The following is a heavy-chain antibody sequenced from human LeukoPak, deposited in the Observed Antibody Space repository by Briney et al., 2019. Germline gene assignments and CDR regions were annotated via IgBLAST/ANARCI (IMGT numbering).Heavy chain of an antibody. D-gene: IGHD3-16*01. CDR1: GYTFTGYY. Sequence: ASVKVSCRASGYTFTGYYIHWVRQAPGQGLEWMGCINPNSGGTNYAQRFQGRVTMTRDTSINTVYMELSRLRSEDTAVYYCAKSPPVSHYYFDYWGQGTLVTVSS. CDR3: AKSPPVSHYYFDY. CDR2: INPNSGGT. J-gene: IGHJ4*02. V-gene: IGHV1-2*02.